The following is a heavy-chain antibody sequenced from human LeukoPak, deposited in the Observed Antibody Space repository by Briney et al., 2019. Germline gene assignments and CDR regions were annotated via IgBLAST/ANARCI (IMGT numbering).Heavy chain of an antibody. J-gene: IGHJ4*02. Sequence: VASVKVSCKASGSTLDTYGIGWVRQAPGQGLEWLGWISPNNGNTNYVQKFRGRLIMTTDPSRNTLYMELKSLTSDDTAVYYCARGRKYSAFDFWGLGTLVTVSS. CDR1: GSTLDTYG. CDR2: ISPNNGNT. D-gene: IGHD6-6*01. V-gene: IGHV1-18*01. CDR3: ARGRKYSAFDF.